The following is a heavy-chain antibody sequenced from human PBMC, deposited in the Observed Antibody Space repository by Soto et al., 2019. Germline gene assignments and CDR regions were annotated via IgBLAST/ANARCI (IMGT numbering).Heavy chain of an antibody. Sequence: QLQLQESGPGLVKPSETLSLTCTVSGGSISSSSYYWGWIRQPPGKGLEWIGSIYYSGSTYYNPSLKSRVTISVDTSKNQFSLKLSSVTAADTAVYYCARHRVVVADFDYWGQGTLVTVSS. CDR2: IYYSGST. CDR3: ARHRVVVADFDY. V-gene: IGHV4-39*01. CDR1: GGSISSSSYY. J-gene: IGHJ4*02. D-gene: IGHD3-22*01.